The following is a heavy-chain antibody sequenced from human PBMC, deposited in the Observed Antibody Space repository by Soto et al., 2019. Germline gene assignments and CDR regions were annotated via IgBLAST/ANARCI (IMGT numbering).Heavy chain of an antibody. J-gene: IGHJ5*01. CDR3: ARGAVPRHYNFWSGYYFADWFDS. CDR1: GGSFGGYF. CDR2: INHSGGT. V-gene: IGHV4-34*01. D-gene: IGHD3-3*01. Sequence: SETLSLTCAVYGGSFGGYFWSWIRQPPGKGLEWIGEINHSGGTNYNPSLKSRITISLDASKNQFSLKLSSVTAADTAVYYCARGAVPRHYNFWSGYYFADWFDSWGQGSLGTVPQ.